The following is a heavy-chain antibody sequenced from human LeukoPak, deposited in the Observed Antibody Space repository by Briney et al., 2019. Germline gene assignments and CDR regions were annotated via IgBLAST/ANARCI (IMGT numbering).Heavy chain of an antibody. CDR2: INHSGST. D-gene: IGHD3-10*01. V-gene: IGHV4-34*01. CDR1: GGSFSGYY. CDR3: ARGLRYYYGSGSPPNP. Sequence: SETLSLTCAVYGGSFSGYYWSWISQPPGKGLEWIWEINHSGSTNYNPSLKSRVTISVDTSKNQFSLKLSSVTAADTAVYYCARGLRYYYGSGSPPNPWGQGTLVTVSS. J-gene: IGHJ5*02.